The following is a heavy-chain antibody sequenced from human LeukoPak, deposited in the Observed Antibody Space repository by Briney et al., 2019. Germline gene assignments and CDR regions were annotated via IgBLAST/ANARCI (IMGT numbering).Heavy chain of an antibody. V-gene: IGHV3-23*01. CDR1: GFTFSSYA. CDR2: ISGSGGGT. D-gene: IGHD2-21*01. Sequence: GGTLRLSCAASGFTFSSYAMSWVRQAPGKGLEWVSAISGSGGGTYYADSVEGRFTISRDNSKNTLYLQMNSLRAEDTALYYCAKDTWQFAPDYYYYMDVWGKGTTVTVSS. J-gene: IGHJ6*03. CDR3: AKDTWQFAPDYYYYMDV.